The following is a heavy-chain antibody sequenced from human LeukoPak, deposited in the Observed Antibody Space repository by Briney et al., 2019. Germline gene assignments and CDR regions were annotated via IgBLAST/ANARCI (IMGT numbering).Heavy chain of an antibody. J-gene: IGHJ6*02. CDR2: IWFDGSEQ. CDR3: ARDSGYDPTLGDLPDDYGMDV. Sequence: GGSLRLSCAASGFTFSTYAIHWVRQAPGKGLEWVAVIWFDGSEQYYADSVKGRFIISRDNSKSTSNLQLNSLRAEDTAVYYCARDSGYDPTLGDLPDDYGMDVWGQGTTVTVSS. V-gene: IGHV3-33*01. D-gene: IGHD5-12*01. CDR1: GFTFSTYA.